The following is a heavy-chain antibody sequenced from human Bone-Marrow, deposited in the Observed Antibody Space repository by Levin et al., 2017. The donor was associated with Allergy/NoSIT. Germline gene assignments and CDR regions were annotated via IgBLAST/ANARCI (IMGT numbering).Heavy chain of an antibody. D-gene: IGHD3-22*01. CDR2: IYYSGST. J-gene: IGHJ4*02. V-gene: IGHV4-31*02. CDR1: GGSISSGGYY. Sequence: SQTLSLTCTVSGGSISSGGYYWSWIRQHPGKGLEWIGYIYYSGSTYYNPSLKSRVTISVDTSKNQFSLKLSSVTAADTAVYYCARIFITPASYYFDYWGQGTLVTVSS. CDR3: ARIFITPASYYFDY.